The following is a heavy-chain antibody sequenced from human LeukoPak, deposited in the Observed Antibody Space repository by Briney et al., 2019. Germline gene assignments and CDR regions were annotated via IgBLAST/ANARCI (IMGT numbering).Heavy chain of an antibody. D-gene: IGHD1-26*01. CDR3: ATGYYEPFAT. Sequence: NASETLSLTCSVSGASLSSYYWDWLRQSPGKGLEWIGYITDTGKNDSHPSLKSRVTISLGTSKTQFSLRLRSVTAADSAVYYCATGYYEPFATWGPGILVTVSS. CDR1: GASLSSYY. CDR2: ITDTGKN. J-gene: IGHJ5*02. V-gene: IGHV4-59*01.